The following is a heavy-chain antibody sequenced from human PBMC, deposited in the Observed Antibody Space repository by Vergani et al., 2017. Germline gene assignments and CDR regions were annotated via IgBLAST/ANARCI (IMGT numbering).Heavy chain of an antibody. Sequence: ITLKESGPTLVKPTQTLTLTCTFSGFSLSTSGVGVGWIRQPPGKALEWLALIYWDDDKRYSPSLKTRLTITKDTSKNQVVLTMTNMDPVDTATYYCAHWGRDYVSGSYYYLDYWGQGTLVTVSS. J-gene: IGHJ4*02. CDR2: IYWDDDK. V-gene: IGHV2-5*02. CDR1: GFSLSTSGVG. D-gene: IGHD3-10*01. CDR3: AHWGRDYVSGSYYYLDY.